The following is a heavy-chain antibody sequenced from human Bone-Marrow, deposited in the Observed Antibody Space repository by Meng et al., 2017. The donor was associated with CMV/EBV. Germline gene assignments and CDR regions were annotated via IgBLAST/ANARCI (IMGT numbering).Heavy chain of an antibody. Sequence: GESLKISCAASGFTFSSYSMNWVRQAPGKGLEWVSSISSSSSYIYYADSVKGRFTISRDNAKNTLYLQMNSLRAEDTAMYYCARDSYYDSSGYYDAYDIWGQGTMVTVSS. CDR2: ISSSSSYI. V-gene: IGHV3-21*01. CDR1: GFTFSSYS. D-gene: IGHD3-22*01. J-gene: IGHJ3*02. CDR3: ARDSYYDSSGYYDAYDI.